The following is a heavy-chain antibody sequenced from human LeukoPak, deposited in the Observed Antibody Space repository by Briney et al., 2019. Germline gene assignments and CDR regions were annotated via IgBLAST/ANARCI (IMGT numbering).Heavy chain of an antibody. Sequence: GGSLRLSCAASGFTFSSYGMHWVRQAPGKGLEWVAVISYDGSNKYYADSVKGRFTISRDNSKNTLYLQMNSLRAEDTAVYYCARIGSYKVPFDYWGQGTLVTVSS. CDR2: ISYDGSNK. CDR1: GFTFSSYG. V-gene: IGHV3-30*03. CDR3: ARIGSYKVPFDY. J-gene: IGHJ4*02. D-gene: IGHD1-26*01.